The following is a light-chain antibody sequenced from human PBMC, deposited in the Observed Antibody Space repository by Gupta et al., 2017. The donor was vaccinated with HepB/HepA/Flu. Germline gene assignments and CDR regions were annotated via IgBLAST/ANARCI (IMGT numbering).Light chain of an antibody. CDR3: QHVDNYPLT. CDR1: PDIRSH. V-gene: IGKV1-9*01. Sequence: IQLTQSPSFLSASVGDTVTITCRASPDIRSHLAWHQQNSGRAPKLLISSASALQGGVPSRFNSSGSATEFTLIISIRHPEDFATYYCQHVDNYPLTFGGGTKVEI. J-gene: IGKJ4*01. CDR2: SAS.